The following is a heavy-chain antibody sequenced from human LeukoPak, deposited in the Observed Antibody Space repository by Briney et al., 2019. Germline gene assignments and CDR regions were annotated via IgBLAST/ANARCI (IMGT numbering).Heavy chain of an antibody. J-gene: IGHJ4*02. CDR2: INHSGST. Sequence: PSETLSLTCAVYGGSFSGYYWSWIRQPPGKGLEWIGEINHSGSTNYNPSPKSRVTISVDTSKNQFSLKLSSVTAADTAVYYCASVPRTSRPLDYWGQGTLVTVSS. CDR3: ASVPRTSRPLDY. D-gene: IGHD2-2*01. V-gene: IGHV4-34*01. CDR1: GGSFSGYY.